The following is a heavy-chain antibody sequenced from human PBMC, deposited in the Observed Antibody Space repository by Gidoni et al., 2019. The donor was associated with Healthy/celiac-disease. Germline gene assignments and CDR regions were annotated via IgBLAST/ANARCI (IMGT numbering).Heavy chain of an antibody. D-gene: IGHD3-10*01. Sequence: QVQLQGSGPGLVKPSETLSLTCTASGGSISSYYWSWIRQPAGKGLEWIGRIYTSGSTNYNPSLKSRVTMSVDTSKNQFSLKLSSVTAADTAVYYCARDLPITMVRGVPSYIPDYWGQGTLVTVSS. J-gene: IGHJ4*02. CDR3: ARDLPITMVRGVPSYIPDY. V-gene: IGHV4-4*07. CDR1: GGSISSYY. CDR2: IYTSGST.